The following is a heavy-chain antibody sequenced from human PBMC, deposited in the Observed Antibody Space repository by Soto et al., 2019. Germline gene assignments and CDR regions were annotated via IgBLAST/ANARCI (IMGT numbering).Heavy chain of an antibody. J-gene: IGHJ4*02. CDR3: GRDGGYCSGGSCSPRPY. Sequence: QVQLVQSGAEVKKPGASVKVSCKASGYTFTSYGISWVRQAPGQGLEWMGWISAYNGNTNYAQKLQGRVTMTTDTPMSKACRELGSVRCAAPPVYYCGRDGGYCSGGSCSPRPYGGQGTLVTVPS. V-gene: IGHV1-18*04. CDR1: GYTFTSYG. CDR2: ISAYNGNT. D-gene: IGHD2-15*01.